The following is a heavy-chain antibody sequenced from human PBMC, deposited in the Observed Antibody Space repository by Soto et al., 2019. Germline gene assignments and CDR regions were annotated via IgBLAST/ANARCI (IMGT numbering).Heavy chain of an antibody. V-gene: IGHV3-21*01. D-gene: IGHD6-13*01. J-gene: IGHJ4*02. Sequence: GGSLRLSWAASGFTFSSYIMNWVRQAPGKGLEWVSSISSSSSYIYYADSVKGRFTISRDNAKNSLYLQMNSLRAEDAAVYYCARGSAAAGTGFDYWGQGTLVTVSS. CDR2: ISSSSSYI. CDR3: ARGSAAAGTGFDY. CDR1: GFTFSSYI.